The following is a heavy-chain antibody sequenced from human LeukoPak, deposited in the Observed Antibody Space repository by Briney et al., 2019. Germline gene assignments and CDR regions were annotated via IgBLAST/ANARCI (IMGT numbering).Heavy chain of an antibody. V-gene: IGHV4-59*01. CDR3: ARDLGPYDAFDI. CDR1: GGSISSYY. J-gene: IGHJ3*02. CDR2: IYYSGST. D-gene: IGHD3-10*01. Sequence: SETLSLTCTVSGGSISSYYWTWIRQPPGKELEWIGYIYYSGSTNYNPSLKSRVTISVETSTNQFSLKLSSVTAADAAVYYCARDLGPYDAFDIWGQGTMVTVSS.